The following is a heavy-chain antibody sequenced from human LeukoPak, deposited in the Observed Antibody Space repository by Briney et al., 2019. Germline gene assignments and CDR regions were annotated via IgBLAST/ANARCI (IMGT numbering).Heavy chain of an antibody. D-gene: IGHD6-19*01. CDR1: GFTFGDDY. CDR3: ARSRGAGPRAYFDY. CDR2: ISNSGGYT. Sequence: GGSLRLSCAVSGFTFGDDYMSWIRQAPGQGLEWVSYISNSGGYTNYADSVAGRFTISRDNAENSLYLQMNSLRAEDTAVYYCARSRGAGPRAYFDYWGQGTLVTVTS. J-gene: IGHJ4*02. V-gene: IGHV3-11*03.